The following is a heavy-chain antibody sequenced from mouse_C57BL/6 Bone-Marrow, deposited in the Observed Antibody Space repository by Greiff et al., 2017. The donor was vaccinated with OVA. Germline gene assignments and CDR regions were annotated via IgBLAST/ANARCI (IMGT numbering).Heavy chain of an antibody. Sequence: EVQLVESGGGLVKPGGSLKLSCAASGFTFSDYGMHWVRQAPEKGLEWVAYISSGSSTIYYEANVKGRFTLSRDNAKNTLFLQMTSLMPEDTAMYDCAREELRWYYFDYWGQGTTLTVSS. D-gene: IGHD1-1*02. CDR2: ISSGSSTI. V-gene: IGHV5-17*01. J-gene: IGHJ2*01. CDR3: AREELRWYYFDY. CDR1: GFTFSDYG.